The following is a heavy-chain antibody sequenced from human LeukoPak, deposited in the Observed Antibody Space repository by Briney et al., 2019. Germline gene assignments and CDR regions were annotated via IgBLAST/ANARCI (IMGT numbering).Heavy chain of an antibody. CDR3: ARANNWNYPDY. V-gene: IGHV3-74*03. CDR1: GVTFSNHW. J-gene: IGHJ4*02. D-gene: IGHD1-7*01. Sequence: GASLRLSCAASGVTFSNHWMHWVRQAPGKGLVWVSRISGDGSSTTSADSVKGRFTISRDNAKNTLFLQINSLRAEDTAVYYCARANNWNYPDYWGQGTLVTVSS. CDR2: ISGDGSST.